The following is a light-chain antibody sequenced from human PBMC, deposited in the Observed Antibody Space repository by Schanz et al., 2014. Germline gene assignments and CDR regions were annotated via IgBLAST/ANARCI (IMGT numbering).Light chain of an antibody. Sequence: DIQMTQSPSSLSASVGDRVTITCRASQSISSYLNWYQQKPGKAPKLLIYAASSLQSGVPSRFSGSGSGTDFTLTISSLQPEDFATYYCQQSYYTLWTFGQGTKVEVK. CDR3: QQSYYTLWT. CDR1: QSISSY. V-gene: IGKV1-39*01. CDR2: AAS. J-gene: IGKJ1*01.